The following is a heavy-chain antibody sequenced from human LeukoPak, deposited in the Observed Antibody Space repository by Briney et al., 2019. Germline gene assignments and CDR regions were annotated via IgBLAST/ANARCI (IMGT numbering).Heavy chain of an antibody. Sequence: PSQTLSLTCAVSGGSISSGGYSWRWIRQPPGKGLEWIGYIYHSGSTYYNPPLKSRVTISVDRSKNQFSLKLSSVTAADTAVYYCARGGLRTEYYSDYWGQGTLVTVSS. V-gene: IGHV4-30-2*01. CDR2: IYHSGST. CDR1: GGSISSGGYS. CDR3: ARGGLRTEYYSDY. J-gene: IGHJ4*02. D-gene: IGHD3-16*01.